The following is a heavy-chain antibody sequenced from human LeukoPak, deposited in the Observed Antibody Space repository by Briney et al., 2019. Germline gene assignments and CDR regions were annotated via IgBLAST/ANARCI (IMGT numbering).Heavy chain of an antibody. Sequence: GSSVKVSCKASGGTFSSYAISWVRQAPGQGLEWMGGIIPIFGTANYAQKFQGRVTITADESTSTAYMELSSLRSEDTAVYYCARVFARSGEISGSYFYYWGQEPWSPSPQ. J-gene: IGHJ4*01. D-gene: IGHD1-26*01. CDR3: ARVFARSGEISGSYFYY. CDR1: GGTFSSYA. CDR2: IIPIFGTA. V-gene: IGHV1-69*13.